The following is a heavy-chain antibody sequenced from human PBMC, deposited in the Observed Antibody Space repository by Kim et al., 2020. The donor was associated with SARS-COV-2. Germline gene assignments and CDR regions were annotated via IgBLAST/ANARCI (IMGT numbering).Heavy chain of an antibody. Sequence: ASVKVSCKASGYTFTSYAMNWVRQAPGQGLEWMGWINTNTGNPTYAQGFTGRFVFSLDTSVSTAYLQISSLKAEDTAVYYCARAESVRTGETPYSYGSVDYYYGMDVWGQGTTVTVSS. D-gene: IGHD5-18*01. J-gene: IGHJ6*02. CDR1: GYTFTSYA. CDR2: INTNTGNP. CDR3: ARAESVRTGETPYSYGSVDYYYGMDV. V-gene: IGHV7-4-1*02.